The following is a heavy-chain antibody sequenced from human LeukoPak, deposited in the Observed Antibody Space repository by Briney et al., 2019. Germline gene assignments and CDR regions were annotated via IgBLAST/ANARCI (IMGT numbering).Heavy chain of an antibody. J-gene: IGHJ4*02. CDR3: ARSGPSSWYVRSRRDFDY. D-gene: IGHD6-13*01. V-gene: IGHV4-34*01. Sequence: SETLSLTCAVYGGSCSDYYCSWIRQPPGKGLEWIGEINHSGNTNYNPSLKSRVTISVDTSKNQFSLKLSSVTAADTTVYYCARSGPSSWYVRSRRDFDYWGQGTLVTVSS. CDR2: INHSGNT. CDR1: GGSCSDYY.